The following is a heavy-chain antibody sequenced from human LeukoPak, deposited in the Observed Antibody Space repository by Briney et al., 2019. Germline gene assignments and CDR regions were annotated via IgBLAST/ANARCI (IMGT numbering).Heavy chain of an antibody. J-gene: IGHJ5*02. D-gene: IGHD7-27*01. CDR1: GFTFSSNY. CDR3: SLWSPLVPTGENWFDP. Sequence: GGSLRLSCAASGFTFSSNYMSWVRQAPGKGLEWVSVIYSGGSTYYADSVKGRFTISRDNSKNTLYLQMNSLRAEDTAVYYCSLWSPLVPTGENWFDPRGQGPLVTVSS. V-gene: IGHV3-66*01. CDR2: IYSGGST.